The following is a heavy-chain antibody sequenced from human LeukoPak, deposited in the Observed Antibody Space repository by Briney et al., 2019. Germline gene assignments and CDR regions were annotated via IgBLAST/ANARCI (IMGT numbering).Heavy chain of an antibody. J-gene: IGHJ5*02. V-gene: IGHV1-24*01. CDR1: GYTLTELS. CDR3: ATDQSRIAAAGTRLNWFDP. Sequence: APVKVSCKVSGYTLTELSMHWVRQAPGEGLEWMGGFDPEDGETIYAQKFQGRVTMTEDTSTDTAYMELSSLRSEDTAVYYCATDQSRIAAAGTRLNWFDPWGQGTLVTVSS. D-gene: IGHD6-13*01. CDR2: FDPEDGET.